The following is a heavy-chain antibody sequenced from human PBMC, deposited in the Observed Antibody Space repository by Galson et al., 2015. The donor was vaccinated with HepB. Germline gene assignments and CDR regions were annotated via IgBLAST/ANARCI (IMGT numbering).Heavy chain of an antibody. V-gene: IGHV1-24*01. CDR3: TTDRSGSYRFGQ. Sequence: SVKVSCKVSGYILSELSMHWVRQAPGKGLEWMVGFDPEEGETIYAQKFQGRVTMTEDTSTDAAYMELTSLRSEDTAVYYCTTDRSGSYRFGQWGQGTLVTVSS. CDR2: FDPEEGET. CDR1: GYILSELS. J-gene: IGHJ4*02. D-gene: IGHD1-26*01.